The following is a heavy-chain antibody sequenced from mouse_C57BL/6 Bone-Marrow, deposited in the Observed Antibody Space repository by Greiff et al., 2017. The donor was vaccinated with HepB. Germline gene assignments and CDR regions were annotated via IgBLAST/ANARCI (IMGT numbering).Heavy chain of an antibody. J-gene: IGHJ1*03. V-gene: IGHV5-15*01. CDR2: ISNLAYSI. D-gene: IGHD1-1*01. CDR1: GFTFSDYG. CDR3: ARHKDYGSSYWYFDV. Sequence: DVKLQESGGGLVQPGGSLKLSCAASGFTFSDYGMAWVRQAPRKGPEWVAFISNLAYSIYYADTVTGRFTISRENAKNTLYLEMSSLRSEDTAMYYCARHKDYGSSYWYFDVWGTGTTVTVSS.